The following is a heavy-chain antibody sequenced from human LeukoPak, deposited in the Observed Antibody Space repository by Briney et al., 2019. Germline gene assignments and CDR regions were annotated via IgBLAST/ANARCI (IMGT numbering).Heavy chain of an antibody. D-gene: IGHD3-10*01. CDR2: ISSSSSYV. J-gene: IGHJ3*02. CDR1: GFNFIDYT. Sequence: PGGSLRLSCAASGFNFIDYTMNWVRQAPGKGLEWVSSISSSSSYVYYADSVKGRFTISRDNAKNSLYLQMNSLRAEDTAVYYCARETPQRGVNPAFDIWGQGTMVTVSS. CDR3: ARETPQRGVNPAFDI. V-gene: IGHV3-21*01.